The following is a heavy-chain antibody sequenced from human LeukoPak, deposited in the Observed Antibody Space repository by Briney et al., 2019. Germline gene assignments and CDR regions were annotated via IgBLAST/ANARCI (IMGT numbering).Heavy chain of an antibody. V-gene: IGHV4-39*01. CDR1: SGSISSRTYY. CDR3: ARHSPYQPLHFDY. D-gene: IGHD2-2*01. J-gene: IGHJ4*02. CDR2: IYYSGST. Sequence: RPSETLSLTCTVSSGSISSRTYYWGSIRQPPGNGLEWIGTIYYSGSTYYNPSLKSRVSISVDTSKNHFSLKLSSVTAADTAVYYCARHSPYQPLHFDYWGQGTLVTVSS.